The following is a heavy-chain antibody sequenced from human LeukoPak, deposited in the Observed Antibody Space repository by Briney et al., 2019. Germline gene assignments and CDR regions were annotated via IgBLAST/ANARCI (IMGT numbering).Heavy chain of an antibody. CDR2: ISGSGGST. Sequence: GGSLRLSCAASGFTFSNYAMSWVRQAPGKGLEWVSAISGSGGSTYYADSVKGRFTISRDNSKNTLYLQMNSLRAEDTAVYYCXXRGWQWLVRGYFQHWGQGTLVTVSS. D-gene: IGHD6-19*01. J-gene: IGHJ1*01. V-gene: IGHV3-23*01. CDR3: XXRGWQWLVRGYFQH. CDR1: GFTFSNYA.